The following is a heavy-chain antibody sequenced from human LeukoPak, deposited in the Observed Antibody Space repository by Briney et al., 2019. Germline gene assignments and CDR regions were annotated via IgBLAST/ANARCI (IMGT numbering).Heavy chain of an antibody. CDR3: AKRVGGATKVIY. D-gene: IGHD1-26*01. Sequence: GGSLRLSCAASGFTFSSYAMSWVRQAPGKGLEWVSAISGSGGSTYYADSVKGRFTISRDNSKNTLYLQMNSLRAEDAAVYYCAKRVGGATKVIYWGQGTLVTVSS. J-gene: IGHJ4*02. V-gene: IGHV3-23*01. CDR1: GFTFSSYA. CDR2: ISGSGGST.